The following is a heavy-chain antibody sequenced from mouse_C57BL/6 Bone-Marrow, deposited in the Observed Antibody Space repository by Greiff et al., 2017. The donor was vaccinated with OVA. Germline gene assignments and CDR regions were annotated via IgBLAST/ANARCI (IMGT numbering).Heavy chain of an antibody. CDR2: ISSGSSTI. Sequence: DVMLVESGGGLVKPGGSLKLSCAASGFTFSDYGMHWVRQAPEKGLEWVAYISSGSSTIYYADTVKGRFTISRDNAKNTLFLQMTSLRSEDTAMYYCAREGWLLGFAYWGQGTLVTVSA. CDR3: AREGWLLGFAY. V-gene: IGHV5-17*01. CDR1: GFTFSDYG. J-gene: IGHJ3*01. D-gene: IGHD2-3*01.